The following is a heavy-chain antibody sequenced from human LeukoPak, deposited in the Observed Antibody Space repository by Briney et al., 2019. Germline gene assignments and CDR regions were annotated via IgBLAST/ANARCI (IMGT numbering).Heavy chain of an antibody. V-gene: IGHV5-51*01. CDR2: IYPGDSDT. J-gene: IGHJ4*02. CDR1: GFHFTSYW. CDR3: ARVLYDSSGYYVGALDY. Sequence: GGSLKISCKGSGFHFTSYWIGWGRQVPGKGLEWMGIIYPGDSDTRYSPSFQGQVTISADKSISTAYLQWSSLKASDTAMYYCARVLYDSSGYYVGALDYWGQGTLVTVSS. D-gene: IGHD3-22*01.